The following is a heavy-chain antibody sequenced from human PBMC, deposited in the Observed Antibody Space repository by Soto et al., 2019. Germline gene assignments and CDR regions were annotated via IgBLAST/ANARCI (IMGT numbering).Heavy chain of an antibody. V-gene: IGHV4-39*01. J-gene: IGHJ6*02. CDR1: GGSISSSSYY. CDR2: IYYSGST. CDR3: ARLVSGWFGELLPDWDLTYGMDV. D-gene: IGHD3-10*01. Sequence: SETLSLTCTVSGGSISSSSYYWGWIRQPPGKGLEWIGSIYYSGSTYYNPSLKSRVTISVDTSKNQFSLKLSSVTAADTAVYYCARLVSGWFGELLPDWDLTYGMDVWGQGTTVTVSS.